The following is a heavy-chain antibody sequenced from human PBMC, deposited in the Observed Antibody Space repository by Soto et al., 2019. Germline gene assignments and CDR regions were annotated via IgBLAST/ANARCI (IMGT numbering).Heavy chain of an antibody. Sequence: SETPSLTCTVSGGSISSYYWSWIRQPPGKGLEWIGYIYYSGGTNYNPSLKSRVTISVDTSKNQFSLKLSSVTAADTAVYYCARFLDYFDYWGQGTLVTVSS. J-gene: IGHJ4*02. CDR1: GGSISSYY. CDR3: ARFLDYFDY. V-gene: IGHV4-59*08. CDR2: IYYSGGT.